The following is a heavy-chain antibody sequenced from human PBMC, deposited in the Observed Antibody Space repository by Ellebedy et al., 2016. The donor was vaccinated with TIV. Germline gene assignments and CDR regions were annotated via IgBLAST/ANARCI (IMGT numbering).Heavy chain of an antibody. V-gene: IGHV3-23*01. CDR2: ITGSGGST. CDR3: AGHSSGSYYSDTYYYYAMDV. Sequence: GESLKISXAASGFTFSSYAVSWVRQAPGKGLEWVSAITGSGGSTYYADSVRGRFTISRDNSRNTLYLQMNSLRAEDTAVYYCAGHSSGSYYSDTYYYYAMDVWGQGITVTVSS. J-gene: IGHJ6*01. CDR1: GFTFSSYA. D-gene: IGHD1-26*01.